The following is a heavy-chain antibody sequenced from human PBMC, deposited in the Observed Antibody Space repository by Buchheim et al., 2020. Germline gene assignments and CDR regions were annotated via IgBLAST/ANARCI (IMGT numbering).Heavy chain of an antibody. D-gene: IGHD6-19*01. Sequence: EVQLLESGGGLVQPGGSLRLSCAASGFTFSSYAMSWVRQAPGKGLEWVSAIRGSGGSTYYADSVKGRFPISRDNSKNTLYLQMNSLRAEDTAVYYCAKPGEYSSGWYDWYFDLWGRGTL. CDR1: GFTFSSYA. J-gene: IGHJ2*01. V-gene: IGHV3-23*01. CDR2: IRGSGGST. CDR3: AKPGEYSSGWYDWYFDL.